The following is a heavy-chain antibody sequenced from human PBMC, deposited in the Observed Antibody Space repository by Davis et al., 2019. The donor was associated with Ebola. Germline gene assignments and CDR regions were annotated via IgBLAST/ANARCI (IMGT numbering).Heavy chain of an antibody. CDR3: TAGGGSSRDY. CDR1: GFTFSSYA. V-gene: IGHV3-23*01. CDR2: ISGSGGST. D-gene: IGHD1-26*01. Sequence: GESLKISCAASGFTFSSYAMSWVRQAPGKGLEWVSAISGSGGSTYYADSVKGRFTISRDDSKNTAYLQMNSLKTEDTAVYYCTAGGGSSRDYWGQGTLVTVSS. J-gene: IGHJ4*02.